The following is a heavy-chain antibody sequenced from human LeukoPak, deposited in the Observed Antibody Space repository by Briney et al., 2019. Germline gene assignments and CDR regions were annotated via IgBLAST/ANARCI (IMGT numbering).Heavy chain of an antibody. D-gene: IGHD6-6*01. J-gene: IGHJ4*02. CDR1: GGSFSGYY. V-gene: IGHV4-34*01. Sequence: SETLSLTCAVYGGSFSGYYWSWIRQPPGKGLEWIGTIYFTGNTYYNPSLKTRVTISVDTSKDQFSLKLSSVTAADTAIYFCTSGYFVHTFDYWGQGALVTVSS. CDR3: TSGYFVHTFDY. CDR2: IYFTGNT.